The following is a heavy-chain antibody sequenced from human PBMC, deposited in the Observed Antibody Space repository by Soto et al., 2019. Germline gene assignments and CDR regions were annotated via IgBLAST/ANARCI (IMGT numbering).Heavy chain of an antibody. Sequence: PGGSLRLSCAASGFTFSSYSMNWVRQAPGKGLEWVSYISSSSSYIYYADSVKGRFTISRDNGKNSLYLQMNSLRVEDTAVYYCARVWYCSSNSCPFDYWGQGTLVTVSS. CDR1: GFTFSSYS. J-gene: IGHJ4*02. V-gene: IGHV3-21*01. CDR2: ISSSSSYI. CDR3: ARVWYCSSNSCPFDY. D-gene: IGHD2-2*01.